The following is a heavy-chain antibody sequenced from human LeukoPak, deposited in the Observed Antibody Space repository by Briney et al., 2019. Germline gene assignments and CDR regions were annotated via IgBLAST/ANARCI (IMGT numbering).Heavy chain of an antibody. V-gene: IGHV4-34*01. CDR3: ARGIPHYCSSTTCPNDY. Sequence: KPSETLSLTCAVYGGSFSGYSWSWIRQPPGKGLEWIGEIHRSGSTNYHPSLKSRVTISVVTSKNQFSLKLSSVTAADTAVYYCARGIPHYCSSTTCPNDYWGQGTLVTVSS. CDR2: IHRSGST. D-gene: IGHD2-2*01. CDR1: GGSFSGYS. J-gene: IGHJ4*02.